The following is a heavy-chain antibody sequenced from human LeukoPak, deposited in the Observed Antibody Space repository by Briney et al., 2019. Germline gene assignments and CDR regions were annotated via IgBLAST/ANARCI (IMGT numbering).Heavy chain of an antibody. CDR3: ARDRVSSGYSFDY. CDR2: ISGSGGSR. Sequence: GGSLRLSCAASGFTFSSYGMSWVRQAPGKGLERVSGISGSGGSRFYTDSVKGRFTISRDNSKNTLYLQMNSLRAEDTAVYYCARDRVSSGYSFDYWGQGTLVTVSS. CDR1: GFTFSSYG. J-gene: IGHJ4*02. D-gene: IGHD3-22*01. V-gene: IGHV3-23*01.